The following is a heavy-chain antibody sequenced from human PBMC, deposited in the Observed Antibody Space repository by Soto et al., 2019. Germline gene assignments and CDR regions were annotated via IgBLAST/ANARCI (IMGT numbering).Heavy chain of an antibody. CDR2: ISSSGDTT. J-gene: IGHJ4*02. CDR1: GFRFSDHS. V-gene: IGHV3-48*02. D-gene: IGHD2-21*02. Sequence: VQLVESGGGLVSPGGSLTLSCVGSGFRFSDHSMHWVRRAPGTGLQWLSNISSSGDTTHYADSVRGRFTVSRDNAKNSVFLRMDSLRDDDTAMYYCARLPKGSLVTAWGQGTLVTVSS. CDR3: ARLPKGSLVTA.